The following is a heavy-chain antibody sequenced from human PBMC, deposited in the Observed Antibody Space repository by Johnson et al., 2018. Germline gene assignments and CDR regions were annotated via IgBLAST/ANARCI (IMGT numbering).Heavy chain of an antibody. CDR2: IGGSGGST. CDR1: GYTFSSYA. V-gene: IGHV3-23*04. D-gene: IGHD2-21*01. Sequence: VQLVQCGGGLVQPGGSLRLSCAASGYTFSSYAMSWVRQAPGKGLDWVSAIGGSGGSTYFADSVRDRLTISRYNSKSTLYMPMKSLRVEDTATYFCATYRGVMTPFDNWGQGTLVTVSS. CDR3: ATYRGVMTPFDN. J-gene: IGHJ4*02.